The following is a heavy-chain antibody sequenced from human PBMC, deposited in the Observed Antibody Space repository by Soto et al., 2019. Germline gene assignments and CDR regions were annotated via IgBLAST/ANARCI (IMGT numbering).Heavy chain of an antibody. Sequence: SETLSLTCTVSGGSISSYYWSWIRQPPGKGLEWIGYIYYSGSTNYNPSLKSRVTISVDTSKNQFSLKLSSVTAADTAVYYCARVNLSSLDYWGQGTLVTVSS. J-gene: IGHJ4*02. CDR1: GGSISSYY. CDR2: IYYSGST. CDR3: ARVNLSSLDY. V-gene: IGHV4-59*01. D-gene: IGHD2-2*01.